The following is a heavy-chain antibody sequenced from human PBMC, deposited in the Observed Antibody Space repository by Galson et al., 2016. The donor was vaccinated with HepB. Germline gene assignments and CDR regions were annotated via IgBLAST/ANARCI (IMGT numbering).Heavy chain of an antibody. Sequence: SCAASGYTLTELSMHWVRQDPGKGLEWMGGFDPEDGETIYAQKFQGRVTMTENTSTDTAYMELSSLRSEDTAVYYCATGRRAAAGLDAFDIWGQGTMVTVSS. V-gene: IGHV1-24*01. D-gene: IGHD6-13*01. CDR3: ATGRRAAAGLDAFDI. CDR1: GYTLTELS. CDR2: FDPEDGET. J-gene: IGHJ3*02.